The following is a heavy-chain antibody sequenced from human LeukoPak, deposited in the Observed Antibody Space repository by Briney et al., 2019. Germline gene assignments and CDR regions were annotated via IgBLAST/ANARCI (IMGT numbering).Heavy chain of an antibody. J-gene: IGHJ3*02. CDR3: ARELGINAFDI. CDR1: GYTFTANH. D-gene: IGHD7-27*01. CDR2: FDPNSGGT. Sequence: ASVKVSCKASGYTFTANHMYWVRQAPGQGLAFMGWFDPNSGGTNYAQKFQDRVTMTRDTSISTAYMELGRLTSDDTAIYYCARELGINAFDIWGQGTMVTVSS. V-gene: IGHV1-2*02.